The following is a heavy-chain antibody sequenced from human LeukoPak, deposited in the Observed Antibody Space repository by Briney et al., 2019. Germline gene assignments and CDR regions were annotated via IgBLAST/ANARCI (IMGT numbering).Heavy chain of an antibody. Sequence: ASVKVSCKASGYTFGSDDINWVRQATGQGLEWMGWINPNNGNLGYAQKFQGRVTITRNTPISTAYMELSSLTSEDTAVYYCARDVCSGGSCYYYYYMDVWGKGTTVTVSS. CDR3: ARDVCSGGSCYYYYYMDV. V-gene: IGHV1-8*03. CDR1: GYTFGSDD. J-gene: IGHJ6*03. D-gene: IGHD2-15*01. CDR2: INPNNGNL.